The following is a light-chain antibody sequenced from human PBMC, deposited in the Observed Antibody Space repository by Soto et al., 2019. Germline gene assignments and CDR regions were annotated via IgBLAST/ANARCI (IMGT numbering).Light chain of an antibody. CDR3: AGRDDSLSGHYV. J-gene: IGLJ1*01. V-gene: IGLV1-44*01. CDR2: SNY. CDR1: SGSLS. Sequence: QSVLTQPPSASGTPGQRVTISCSASSGSLSVDWYQHLPGTAPKLLIYSNYQRPSGVPDRFSGSKSGTSASLVISGLQSEDDADYYCAGRDDSLSGHYVFGTGTKVTVL.